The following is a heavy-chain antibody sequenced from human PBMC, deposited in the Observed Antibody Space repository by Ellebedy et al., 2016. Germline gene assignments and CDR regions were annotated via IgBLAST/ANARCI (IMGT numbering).Heavy chain of an antibody. Sequence: GESLKISXAASGFTFSSYWMSWVRQAPGKGLEWVSTISGGGDNTYFANSVKGRFTISRDNAKNSLYLQMNSLRDEDTAVYYCARASSGSYYGVRPWGQGTLVTVSS. V-gene: IGHV3-23*01. D-gene: IGHD1-26*01. CDR1: GFTFSSYW. J-gene: IGHJ5*02. CDR2: ISGGGDNT. CDR3: ARASSGSYYGVRP.